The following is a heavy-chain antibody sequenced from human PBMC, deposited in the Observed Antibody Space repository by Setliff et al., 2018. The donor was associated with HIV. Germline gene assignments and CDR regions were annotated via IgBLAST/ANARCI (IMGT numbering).Heavy chain of an antibody. J-gene: IGHJ4*02. D-gene: IGHD3-22*01. CDR1: GFSVGTYY. CDR2: ISDGVSGT. CDR3: AQETQYFYNTVGYYPLGY. V-gene: IGHV3-23*01. Sequence: GGSLRLSCAVYGFSVGTYYMTWVRQAPGKGLEWVSTISDGVSGTYYADSVKGRFTISRDNSKNTLWLQMNSLRAEDTAVYFCAQETQYFYNTVGYYPLGYWGQGTLVTVSS.